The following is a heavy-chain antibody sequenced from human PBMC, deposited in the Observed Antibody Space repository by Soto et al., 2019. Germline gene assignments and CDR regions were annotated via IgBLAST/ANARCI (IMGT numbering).Heavy chain of an antibody. V-gene: IGHV3-30-3*01. CDR3: ARRPVTYYFDY. D-gene: IGHD4-17*01. J-gene: IGHJ4*02. Sequence: QVQLVESGGGVVQPGRSQRLSCAASGFTFSNYAMHWVRQAPGKGLEWVAVISYDGSNKYYADSVKGRFTISRDNSKNTLYLQMNSLRAEDTAVYYCARRPVTYYFDYWGQGTLVTVSS. CDR2: ISYDGSNK. CDR1: GFTFSNYA.